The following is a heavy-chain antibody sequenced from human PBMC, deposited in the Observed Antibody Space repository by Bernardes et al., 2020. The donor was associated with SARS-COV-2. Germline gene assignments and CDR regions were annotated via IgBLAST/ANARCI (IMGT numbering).Heavy chain of an antibody. Sequence: ASVKVSCKASGYTFTSYAMNWVRQAPGQGLEWMGWINTNTGNPTYAQGFTGRFVFSLDTSVSTAYLQISSLKAEDTAVYYCASYCSSTSCYRYGMDVWGQGTTVTVSS. CDR2: INTNTGNP. V-gene: IGHV7-4-1*02. CDR3: ASYCSSTSCYRYGMDV. D-gene: IGHD2-2*01. CDR1: GYTFTSYA. J-gene: IGHJ6*02.